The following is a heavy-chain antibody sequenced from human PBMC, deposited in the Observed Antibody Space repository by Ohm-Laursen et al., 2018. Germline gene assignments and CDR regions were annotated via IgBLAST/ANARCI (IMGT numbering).Heavy chain of an antibody. J-gene: IGHJ4*02. CDR3: ARHSGYGGYIYHFDY. Sequence: SDTLSLTCPVSGGSLSSYYWAWIRQPPGKGLEWIGYIYYSGSTNYNPSLKSRVTISVDMSKNQFSLKLSSVTAADTAMYYCARHSGYGGYIYHFDYWGQGTLVTVSS. D-gene: IGHD4-23*01. CDR2: IYYSGST. V-gene: IGHV4-59*08. CDR1: GGSLSSYY.